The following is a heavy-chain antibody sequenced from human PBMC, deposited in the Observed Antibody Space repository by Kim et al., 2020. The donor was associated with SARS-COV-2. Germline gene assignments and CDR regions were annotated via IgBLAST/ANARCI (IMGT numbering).Heavy chain of an antibody. CDR3: AEDGQHLPTRWEIYYFDY. J-gene: IGHJ4*02. V-gene: IGHV3-30*18. CDR2: ISYDGSNK. Sequence: GGSLRLSCAASGFTFSSYGMHWVRQAPGKGLEWVAVISYDGSNKFYADSVKGRFTISRDDSKNTLFLQMSGLRAEDTAVYYCAEDGQHLPTRWEIYYFDYWGQGTLVTVSS. D-gene: IGHD6-13*01. CDR1: GFTFSSYG.